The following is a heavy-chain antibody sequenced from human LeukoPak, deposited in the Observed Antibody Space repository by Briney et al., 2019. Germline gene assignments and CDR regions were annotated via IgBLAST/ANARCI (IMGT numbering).Heavy chain of an antibody. CDR3: AKDVRGYGYGRIDY. Sequence: GGSLRLSCAVSGFTFDDYAMHWVRQAPGKGLEWVSGISWNSGSIGYADSVKGRFTISRDNAKNSLYLQMNSLRAEDTALYYCAKDVRGYGYGRIDYWGQGTLVTVSS. CDR1: GFTFDDYA. J-gene: IGHJ4*02. D-gene: IGHD5-18*01. CDR2: ISWNSGSI. V-gene: IGHV3-9*01.